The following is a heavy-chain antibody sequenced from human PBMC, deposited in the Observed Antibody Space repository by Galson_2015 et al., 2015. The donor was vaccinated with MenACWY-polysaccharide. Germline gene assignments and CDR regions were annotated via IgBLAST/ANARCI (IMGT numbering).Heavy chain of an antibody. CDR3: ARGHFIFAVVANRFDP. CDR2: IDPSGGST. CDR1: GYTFNNYY. D-gene: IGHD3-3*01. Sequence: SVKVSCKASGYTFNNYYMHWVRQAPGQGLEWMAIIDPSGGSTTYAQEFQGRVSMSRDTSTSTVYMELSRLSSDDTAVYYCARGHFIFAVVANRFDPCGQGTLVSVSS. J-gene: IGHJ5*02. V-gene: IGHV1-46*02.